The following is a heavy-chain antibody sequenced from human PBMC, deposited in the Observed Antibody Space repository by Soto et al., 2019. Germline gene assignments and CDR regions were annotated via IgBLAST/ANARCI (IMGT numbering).Heavy chain of an antibody. CDR1: GGSISNYY. J-gene: IGHJ4*02. CDR2: IDYSGST. CDR3: ARGYGSGSNVLDY. Sequence: QVQLQESGPGLVKPSETLSLTCTVSGGSISNYYWGWIRQPPGKGLEWIGYIDYSGSTNYNPSLKSRLTISLDTSKKQFSLKLSSVTAADTAVYYCARGYGSGSNVLDYWGQGTLVTVPS. V-gene: IGHV4-59*01. D-gene: IGHD3-10*01.